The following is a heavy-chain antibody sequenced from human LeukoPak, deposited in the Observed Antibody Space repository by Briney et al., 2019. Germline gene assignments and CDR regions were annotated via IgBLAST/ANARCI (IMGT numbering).Heavy chain of an antibody. CDR1: GGSISSYY. J-gene: IGHJ6*03. Sequence: SETLSLTCTVSGGSISSYYWSWIRQPPGKGLEGIGYIYTIGSTNYNPSLKSRVTISVDTSKNQFSLKLRSVTAADTAVYYCARLRYQLLYSYYYYYMDVWGKGTTVTVSS. D-gene: IGHD2-2*02. CDR2: IYTIGST. V-gene: IGHV4-4*09. CDR3: ARLRYQLLYSYYYYYMDV.